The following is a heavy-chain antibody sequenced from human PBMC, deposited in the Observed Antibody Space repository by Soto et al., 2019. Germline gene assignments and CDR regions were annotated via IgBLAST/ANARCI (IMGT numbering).Heavy chain of an antibody. Sequence: QVQLVQSGAEVKKPGSSVKVSCKASGGTFSTSSINWVRQAPGQRPEWMGNILPIFGTADYAQKFQDRVTXPXXXSXXTAYMELRSLFSEDTAVYYCARGHEYGGSSDAFDIWGQGTVVTVSS. CDR3: ARGHEYGGSSDAFDI. D-gene: IGHD4-17*01. CDR1: GGTFSTSS. CDR2: ILPIFGTA. J-gene: IGHJ3*02. V-gene: IGHV1-69*15.